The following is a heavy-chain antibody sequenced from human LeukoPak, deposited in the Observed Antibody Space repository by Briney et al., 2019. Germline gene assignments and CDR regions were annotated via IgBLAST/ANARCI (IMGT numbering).Heavy chain of an antibody. CDR2: ISSSSTI. D-gene: IGHD4-11*01. CDR3: ARSYSNHLFGIDV. Sequence: GGSLRLSFAASGFTFISYSMNWVRQAPGKGLEWVSYISSSSTIYYADSVKGRFTISRDNAKNSLYLQMNSLRDEDTAVYYCARSYSNHLFGIDVWGQGTTVTVSS. CDR1: GFTFISYS. V-gene: IGHV3-48*02. J-gene: IGHJ6*02.